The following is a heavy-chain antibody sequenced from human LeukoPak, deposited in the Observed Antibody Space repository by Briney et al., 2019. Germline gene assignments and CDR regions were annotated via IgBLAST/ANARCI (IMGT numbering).Heavy chain of an antibody. CDR1: CGSISSYY. Sequence: KPSETLSLTCTVSCGSISSYYWSWIRQPPGMGLEWIGYIYYSGSTNYNPSLKSRVTTSVDTSKNQFSLKLSSVTAADTAVYYCAGAGIVVANDWFDPWGQGTLVTVSS. CDR2: IYYSGST. CDR3: AGAGIVVANDWFDP. V-gene: IGHV4-59*01. D-gene: IGHD6-19*01. J-gene: IGHJ5*02.